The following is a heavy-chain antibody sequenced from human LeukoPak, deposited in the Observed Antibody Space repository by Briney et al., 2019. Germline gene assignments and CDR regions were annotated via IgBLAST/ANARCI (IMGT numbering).Heavy chain of an antibody. Sequence: PGGSPRLSCAASGFTFSSYSMNWVRQAPGKGLEWVSYISSSSSTIYYADSVKGRFTISRDNAKNSLYLQMNSLRAEDTAVYYCARAPPLYDSSGYYGYWGQGTLVTVSS. J-gene: IGHJ4*02. CDR1: GFTFSSYS. CDR3: ARAPPLYDSSGYYGY. D-gene: IGHD3-22*01. V-gene: IGHV3-48*04. CDR2: ISSSSSTI.